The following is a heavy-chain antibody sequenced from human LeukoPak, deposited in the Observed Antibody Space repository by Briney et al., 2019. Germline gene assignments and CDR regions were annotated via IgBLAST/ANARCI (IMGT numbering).Heavy chain of an antibody. V-gene: IGHV1-2*02. J-gene: IGHJ6*02. CDR2: INPNSGGT. CDR1: GYTITGYY. CDR3: ARGQGFRSTYYYYYGMDV. D-gene: IGHD2-2*01. Sequence: ASVKVSCKASGYTITGYYMHWVRQAPGQGLEWMGWINPNSGGTNYAQKFQGRVTMTRDTSISTAYMELSRLRSDDTAVYYCARGQGFRSTYYYYYGMDVWGQGTTVTVSS.